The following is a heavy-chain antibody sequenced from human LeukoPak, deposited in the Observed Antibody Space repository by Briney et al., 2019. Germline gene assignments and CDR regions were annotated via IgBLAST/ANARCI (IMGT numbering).Heavy chain of an antibody. Sequence: SETLSLTCAVYGGSFSGYYWSWIRQPPGKGLEWIGEINHSGSTNYNPSLKSRVTISVDTSKNQFSLKLSSVTAADTAVYYCARDWYNWNYGRWFDPWGQGTLVTVSS. CDR2: INHSGST. V-gene: IGHV4-34*01. D-gene: IGHD1-7*01. CDR3: ARDWYNWNYGRWFDP. J-gene: IGHJ5*02. CDR1: GGSFSGYY.